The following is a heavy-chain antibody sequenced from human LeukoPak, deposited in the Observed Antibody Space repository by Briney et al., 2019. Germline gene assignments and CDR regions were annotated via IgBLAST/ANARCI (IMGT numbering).Heavy chain of an antibody. CDR3: VRDWGGFGEFSNQYNWFDP. V-gene: IGHV4-4*07. CDR1: GDSISSYY. D-gene: IGHD3-10*01. Sequence: PSETLSLTCTVSGDSISSYYWSWIRQPAGKGLEWIGRVYIPGNTNYNPSLESRVTMSIDTSKNQFSLKLTSVTAADTAVYYCVRDWGGFGEFSNQYNWFDPWGQGTLVTVSS. CDR2: VYIPGNT. J-gene: IGHJ5*02.